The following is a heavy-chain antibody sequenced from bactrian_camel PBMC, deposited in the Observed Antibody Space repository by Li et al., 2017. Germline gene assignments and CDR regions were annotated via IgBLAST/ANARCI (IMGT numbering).Heavy chain of an antibody. J-gene: IGHJ4*01. D-gene: IGHD6*01. V-gene: IGHV3S53*01. CDR2: IDSDGRT. CDR3: AATKAYDNSWFLGKTQFTPAIR. CDR1: GYRYSTYC. Sequence: VQLVESGGGSVQAGESLRLSCVVSGYRYSTYCMGWFRQVPGNEREPLASIDSDGRTSVADSVKGRFTISQDGAKNTLYLQMNNLKPEDTAMYYCAATKAYDNSWFLGKTQFTPAIRWGQGTQVTVS.